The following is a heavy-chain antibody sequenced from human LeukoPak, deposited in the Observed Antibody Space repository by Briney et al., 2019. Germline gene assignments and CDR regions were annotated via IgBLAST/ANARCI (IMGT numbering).Heavy chain of an antibody. D-gene: IGHD5-12*01. J-gene: IGHJ6*03. V-gene: IGHV1-18*01. Sequence: ASVKVSCKASGYTFTSYGISWVRQAPGQGLEWMGWISAYNGNTNYAQKLQGRVTMTTDTSTSTAYMELRSLRPDDTAVYYCARLRGYSGYDSVTNYYYMDVWGKGTTVTVS. CDR1: GYTFTSYG. CDR2: ISAYNGNT. CDR3: ARLRGYSGYDSVTNYYYMDV.